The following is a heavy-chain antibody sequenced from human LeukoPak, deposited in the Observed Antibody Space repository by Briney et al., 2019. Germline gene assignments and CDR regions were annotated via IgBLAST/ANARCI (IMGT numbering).Heavy chain of an antibody. CDR2: ISYDGSNK. CDR3: AKVALWGTTTQYYFDY. V-gene: IGHV3-30*18. J-gene: IGHJ4*02. CDR1: GFTFSSYG. Sequence: PGGSLRLSCAASGFTFSSYGMHWVRQAPGKGLEWVAVISYDGSNKYYADSVKGRFTISRDNSKNTLYLQMNRLRAEDTAVYYCAKVALWGTTTQYYFDYWGQGTLVTVSS. D-gene: IGHD1-1*01.